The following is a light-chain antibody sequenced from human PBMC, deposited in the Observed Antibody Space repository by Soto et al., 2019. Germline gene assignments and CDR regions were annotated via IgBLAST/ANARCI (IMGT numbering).Light chain of an antibody. V-gene: IGKV1-5*01. CDR3: QQYSTFWT. J-gene: IGKJ1*01. CDR1: QGISAS. Sequence: DIQMTQSPSTLSASVGDRVTVTCRASQGISASLAWSQQRPGKVPKLLIDDVSSLESGVPSRFSGSGSGTEFTLTSSSLQPDDFATYYCQQYSTFWTFGQGTKVEI. CDR2: DVS.